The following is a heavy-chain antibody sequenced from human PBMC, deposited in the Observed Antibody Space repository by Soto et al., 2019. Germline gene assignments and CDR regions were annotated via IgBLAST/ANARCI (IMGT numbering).Heavy chain of an antibody. J-gene: IGHJ4*02. V-gene: IGHV3-23*01. CDR1: GFTFSSYA. D-gene: IGHD2-15*01. Sequence: EVQLLESGGGLVQPGGSLRLSCAASGFTFSSYAMSWVRQAPGKGLEWVSAISGSGGSTYYADSVKGRFTISRDNSKNTLYLQMNSLRAEDTAVYYCAKDPGAGYCSGGRCYADIDYWGKGTLVTVSS. CDR2: ISGSGGST. CDR3: AKDPGAGYCSGGRCYADIDY.